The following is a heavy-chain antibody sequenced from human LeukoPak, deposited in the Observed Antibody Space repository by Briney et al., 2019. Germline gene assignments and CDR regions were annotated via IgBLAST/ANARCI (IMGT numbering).Heavy chain of an antibody. Sequence: PSETLSLTCTVSGGSISSSSYYWGWIRQPPGKGLEWIGSIYYSGSTYYNPSLKSRVTISVDTSKNQFSLKLSSVTAADTAVYYCARQEGSQNFDYWGQGTLVTVPS. J-gene: IGHJ4*02. CDR3: ARQEGSQNFDY. CDR1: GGSISSSSYY. CDR2: IYYSGST. V-gene: IGHV4-39*01.